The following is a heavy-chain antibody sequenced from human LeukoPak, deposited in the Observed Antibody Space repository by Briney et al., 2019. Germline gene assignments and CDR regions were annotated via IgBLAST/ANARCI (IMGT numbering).Heavy chain of an antibody. V-gene: IGHV3-74*01. CDR1: GFIFSNYW. D-gene: IGHD2-2*01. J-gene: IGHJ4*02. CDR3: ARDGIVVVPAAPDY. Sequence: PGGSLRLSCAASGFIFSNYWMHWVRQAPGKGLVWVSRVNSDGSSTSYVDSVKGRFTISRDNAKNTLYLQMNSLRAEDTAVYYCARDGIVVVPAAPDYWGQGTLVTVSS. CDR2: VNSDGSST.